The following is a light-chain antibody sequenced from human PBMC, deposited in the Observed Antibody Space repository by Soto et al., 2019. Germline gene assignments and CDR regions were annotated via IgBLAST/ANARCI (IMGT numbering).Light chain of an antibody. J-gene: IGKJ4*01. V-gene: IGKV3-11*01. CDR2: DAS. Sequence: EIVLTQSPATLSLSPGARAPLSCRASQSVSSYLAWYQQKPGQAPRLLIYDASNRATGIPARFSGSGSGTDFTLTISSLEPEDFAVYYCQQRSNQLTFGGGTKVDIK. CDR3: QQRSNQLT. CDR1: QSVSSY.